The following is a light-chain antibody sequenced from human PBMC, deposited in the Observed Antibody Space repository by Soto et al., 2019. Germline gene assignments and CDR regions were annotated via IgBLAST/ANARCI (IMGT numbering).Light chain of an antibody. Sequence: QSVLTQPPSVSGTPGQRVTISCSGSSSNIGSDYVYWFQQLPGTAPKVLIYRNNQRPSGVPDRFSGSKSGTSASLAISGLRSEDEAYYYCAAWDDSLSRRVFGGGTKGTVL. CDR2: RNN. CDR1: SSNIGSDY. V-gene: IGLV1-47*01. J-gene: IGLJ3*02. CDR3: AAWDDSLSRRV.